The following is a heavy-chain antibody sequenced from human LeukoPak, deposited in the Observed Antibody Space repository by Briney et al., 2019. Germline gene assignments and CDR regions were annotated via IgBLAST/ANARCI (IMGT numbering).Heavy chain of an antibody. V-gene: IGHV3-23*01. CDR3: AKTLTQRFCSGSYCFDY. J-gene: IGHJ4*02. Sequence: GGSLRLSCAASGFTFTSYGMSWVRQAPGKGLEWVSAISYSGGSTYYADSVKGRFTISRDNSKNTVYLEVNSLRAEDTAVYYCAKTLTQRFCSGSYCFDYWGQGTLVTVSS. CDR2: ISYSGGST. CDR1: GFTFTSYG. D-gene: IGHD1-26*01.